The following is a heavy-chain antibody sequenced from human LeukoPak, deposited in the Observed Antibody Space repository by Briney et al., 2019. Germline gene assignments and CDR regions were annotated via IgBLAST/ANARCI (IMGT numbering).Heavy chain of an antibody. CDR2: IYHSGRT. J-gene: IGHJ6*03. CDR3: ARLYSSSSYYYYYYMDV. V-gene: IGHV4-38-2*02. CDR1: GYSISSGYY. D-gene: IGHD6-6*01. Sequence: PSETLSLTCTVSGYSISSGYYWGWIRQPPGKGLEWIGSIYHSGRTYYNPSLKSRVTISVDTSKNQFSLKLSSVTAADTAVYYCARLYSSSSYYYYYYMDVWGKGTTVTVSS.